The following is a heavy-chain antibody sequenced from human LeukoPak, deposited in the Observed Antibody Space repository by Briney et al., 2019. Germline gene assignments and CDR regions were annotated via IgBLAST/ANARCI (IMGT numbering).Heavy chain of an antibody. CDR1: GGSFSGYY. CDR3: ARDAVYYGSGSYYYYYYMDV. CDR2: INHSGST. Sequence: PSETLSLTCAVYGGSFSGYYWSWIRQPPGKGLEWIGEINHSGSTNYNPSLKSRVTMSVDTSKNQFSLKLSSVTAADTAVYYCARDAVYYGSGSYYYYYYMDVWGKGTTVTISS. D-gene: IGHD3-10*01. J-gene: IGHJ6*03. V-gene: IGHV4-34*01.